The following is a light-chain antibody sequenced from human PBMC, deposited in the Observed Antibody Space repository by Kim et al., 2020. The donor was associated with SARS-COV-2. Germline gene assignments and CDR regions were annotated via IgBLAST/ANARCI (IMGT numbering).Light chain of an antibody. J-gene: IGKJ4*01. Sequence: DIQMTQSPSSLSASVGDRVTITCQASRDINKFLYWYQQKPGKAPKLLIDDASNLQTGVPSRFSGSGSGTEFTFTISSLQPEDSATYYCQQYDSVPVTFGGGTKVDIK. CDR3: QQYDSVPVT. CDR1: RDINKF. V-gene: IGKV1-33*01. CDR2: DAS.